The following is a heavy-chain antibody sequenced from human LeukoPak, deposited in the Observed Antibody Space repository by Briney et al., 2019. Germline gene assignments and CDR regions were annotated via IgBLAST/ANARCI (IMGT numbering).Heavy chain of an antibody. CDR1: GFTFDDYA. CDR2: ISWNSGSI. Sequence: GGSLRLSCAASGFTFDDYAMHWVRQAPGKGLEWVSGISWNSGSIGYADSVKGRFTISRDNAKNSLYLQMNSLRAEDTALYCCAKPDTPLYDSSGYHPYYFDYWGQGTLVTVSS. D-gene: IGHD3-22*01. CDR3: AKPDTPLYDSSGYHPYYFDY. J-gene: IGHJ4*02. V-gene: IGHV3-9*01.